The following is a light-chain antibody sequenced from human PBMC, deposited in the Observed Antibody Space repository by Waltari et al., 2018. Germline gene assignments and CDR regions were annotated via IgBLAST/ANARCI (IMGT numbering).Light chain of an antibody. CDR2: AAS. CDR3: QQLNSYQWT. V-gene: IGKV1-9*01. CDR1: QGISIY. J-gene: IGKJ1*01. Sequence: IQLTQSPSSLSASVGDRVTITCRASQGISIYLPWYQQKPGKAPKLLIYAASTLQSGVPSRFSGSGSGTDFTLTISSLQPEDFATYYCQQLNSYQWTFGQGTKVEIK.